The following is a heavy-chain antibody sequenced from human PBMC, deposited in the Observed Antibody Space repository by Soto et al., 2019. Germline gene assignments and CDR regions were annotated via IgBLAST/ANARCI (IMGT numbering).Heavy chain of an antibody. CDR2: ISAYNGNT. V-gene: IGHV1-18*01. J-gene: IGHJ3*02. CDR1: GYTFTSYG. Sequence: ASVKVSCKASGYTFTSYGISWVRQAPGQGLEWMGWISAYNGNTNYAQKLQGRVTMTTDTSTSTAYMELRSLRSDDTAVYYCARVPVRGGWPRDAFDIWGQGTMATVSS. CDR3: ARVPVRGGWPRDAFDI. D-gene: IGHD3-10*01.